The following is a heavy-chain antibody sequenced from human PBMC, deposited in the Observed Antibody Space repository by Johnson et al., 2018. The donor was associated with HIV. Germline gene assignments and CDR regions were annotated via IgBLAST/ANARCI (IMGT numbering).Heavy chain of an antibody. CDR1: KLTFSNYA. CDR3: AKGLVAAALRWGGAFDI. J-gene: IGHJ3*02. Sequence: VKLVESGGGLVQPGGSLRLSCAASKLTFSNYAMTWVRQAPGKGLEWVSSISGSDGATYYAVSVKGRFTISKDTSNNTLYLQMNSLSAEDTAVYYCAKGLVAAALRWGGAFDIWGQETRVTVSS. CDR2: ISGSDGAT. V-gene: IGHV3-23*04. D-gene: IGHD2-2*01.